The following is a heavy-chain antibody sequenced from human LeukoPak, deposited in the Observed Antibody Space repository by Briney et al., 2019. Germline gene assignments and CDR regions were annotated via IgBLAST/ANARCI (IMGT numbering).Heavy chain of an antibody. CDR3: ARASYFFESSGYLLYYYDY. Sequence: SGTLSLTCTVSGGSISGYCWSWIRQPPGKGLEWISYIYNSGSTNYNPSLTSRLTISVDTSKNQFSLKLSSVTAADTAVYYCARASYFFESSGYLLYYYDYWGQGTLVTVSS. J-gene: IGHJ4*02. CDR1: GGSISGYC. CDR2: IYNSGST. D-gene: IGHD3-22*01. V-gene: IGHV4-59*01.